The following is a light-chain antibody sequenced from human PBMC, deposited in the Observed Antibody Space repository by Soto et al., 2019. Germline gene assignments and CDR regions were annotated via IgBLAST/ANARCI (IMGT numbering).Light chain of an antibody. J-gene: IGKJ1*01. CDR2: GAS. CDR3: QQYNSYSWT. CDR1: QSISSW. V-gene: IGKV1-5*01. Sequence: DIQMTQSPSTLSASVGDRVTITCRASQSISSWLAWYQQKPGKAPKCLIYGASSLQSGVSSRFSGRGSGTDYTLTISSLQPDDFATYYCQQYNSYSWTFGQGTKVDI.